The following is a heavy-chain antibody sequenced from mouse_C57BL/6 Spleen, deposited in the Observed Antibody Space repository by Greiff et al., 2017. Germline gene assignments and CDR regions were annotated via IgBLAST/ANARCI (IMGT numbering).Heavy chain of an antibody. D-gene: IGHD4-1*01. V-gene: IGHV2-2*01. CDR1: GFSLTSYG. Sequence: VQLVESGPGLVQPSQCLSLSCTASGFSLTSYGVHWVRQSPGKGLEWLGVIWRGGSKDYNAAFISRLSISKDNSKSQVFFKMNSLQADDTAIYYCASNWDGYFDVWGTGTTVTVSS. CDR3: ASNWDGYFDV. J-gene: IGHJ1*03. CDR2: IWRGGSK.